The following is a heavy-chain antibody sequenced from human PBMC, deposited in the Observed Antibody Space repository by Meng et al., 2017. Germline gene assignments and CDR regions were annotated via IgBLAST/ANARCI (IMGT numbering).Heavy chain of an antibody. Sequence: LSVAGGGLEKPGGSLRLSCVSSGLRFPDAWMSWVRQAPGKGLEWVGRIERKSDGGTIYYAAPVKGRFTISRDDSKNTLYLQMDSLINEDTAVYFCATGAAAADHWGQGTLVTVSS. V-gene: IGHV3-15*04. J-gene: IGHJ4*02. CDR1: GLRFPDAW. CDR2: IERKSDGGTI. D-gene: IGHD6-13*01. CDR3: ATGAAAADH.